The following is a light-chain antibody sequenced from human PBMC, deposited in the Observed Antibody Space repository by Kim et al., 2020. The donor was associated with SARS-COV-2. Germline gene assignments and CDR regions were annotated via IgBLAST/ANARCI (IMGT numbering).Light chain of an antibody. CDR3: QQGSEWPLT. Sequence: LSPGEGATRSCRASQSISYYLAWFQQRPGQTPRLLILNAASRATGIPARFSGSGSGTDFTLTISRLEPEDFAVYYCQQGSEWPLTFGGGTKVEIK. CDR1: QSISYY. J-gene: IGKJ4*01. V-gene: IGKV3-11*01. CDR2: NAA.